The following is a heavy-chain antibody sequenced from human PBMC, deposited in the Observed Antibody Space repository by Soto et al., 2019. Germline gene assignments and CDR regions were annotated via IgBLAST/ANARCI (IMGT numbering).Heavy chain of an antibody. CDR3: ARLIVPAASTVTTASSGFDY. D-gene: IGHD2-2*01. CDR2: IYYSGST. J-gene: IGHJ4*02. V-gene: IGHV4-59*08. CDR1: GGSISSYY. Sequence: PSETLSLTCTVSGGSISSYYWSWIRQPPGKGLEWIGYIYYSGSTNYNPSLKSRVTISVDTSKNQFSLKLSSVTAADTAVYYCARLIVPAASTVTTASSGFDYWGQGALVTVSS.